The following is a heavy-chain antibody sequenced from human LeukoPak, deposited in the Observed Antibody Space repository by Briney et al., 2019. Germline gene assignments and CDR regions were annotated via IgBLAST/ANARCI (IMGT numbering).Heavy chain of an antibody. D-gene: IGHD2-15*01. CDR1: KFTFSSYE. V-gene: IGHV3-48*03. J-gene: IGHJ4*02. CDR2: ISRSSTTI. Sequence: GGPLRLSRAASKFTFSSYEMNWVRQAPGRGLGWVSYISRSSTTIYYADSVKGRFTISRDDARNSLYLQMYSLRAEDTAVYYCARVLLPGGFDYWGQGTLVTVSS. CDR3: ARVLLPGGFDY.